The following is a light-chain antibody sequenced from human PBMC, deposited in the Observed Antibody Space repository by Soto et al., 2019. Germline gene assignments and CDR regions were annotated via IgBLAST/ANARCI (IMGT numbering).Light chain of an antibody. CDR1: ISDIDAYNY. Sequence: QSAMTQPASLSGSPGQSITISCTGSISDIDAYNYVSWYQQHPGKAPKLMISEVSNRPSGVSNRFSGSKSGNTASLTISGLQPEDEADYYCSSYTTSVTIFYVFGTGTKVTV. V-gene: IGLV2-14*01. CDR3: SSYTTSVTIFYV. CDR2: EVS. J-gene: IGLJ1*01.